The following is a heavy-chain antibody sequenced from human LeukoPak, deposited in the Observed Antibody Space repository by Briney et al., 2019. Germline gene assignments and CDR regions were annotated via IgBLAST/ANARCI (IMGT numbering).Heavy chain of an antibody. V-gene: IGHV1-3*01. CDR2: INAGNGNT. Sequence: ASVNVSCKASGYTFTSYAMHWVRQAPGQRLEWMGWINAGNGNTKYSQKFQGRVTITRDTSASTAYMELRSLRSDDTAVYYCARVSDYDFWSGDNWFDPWGQGTLVTVSS. D-gene: IGHD3-3*01. J-gene: IGHJ5*02. CDR3: ARVSDYDFWSGDNWFDP. CDR1: GYTFTSYA.